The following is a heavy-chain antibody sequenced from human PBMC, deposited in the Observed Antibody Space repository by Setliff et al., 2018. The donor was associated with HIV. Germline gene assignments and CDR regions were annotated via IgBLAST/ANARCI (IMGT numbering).Heavy chain of an antibody. J-gene: IGHJ4*02. V-gene: IGHV3-7*03. CDR1: GFTFSRYW. CDR2: IKQDGSEK. D-gene: IGHD3-10*01. Sequence: GGSLRLSCTASGFTFSRYWMSWVRQAPGKGLEWVANIKQDGSEKYYVDSVKGRFTISRDNAKNSLSLQMNSLRAEDTAVYYCARTSFHGSGNYGGFYFESWGQGTLVTVSS. CDR3: ARTSFHGSGNYGGFYFES.